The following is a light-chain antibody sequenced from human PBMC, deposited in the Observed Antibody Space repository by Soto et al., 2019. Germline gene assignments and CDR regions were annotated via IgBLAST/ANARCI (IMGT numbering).Light chain of an antibody. CDR2: GNN. CDR1: SSNIGTGYD. V-gene: IGLV1-40*01. CDR3: QSYDSTLSSSEVV. Sequence: QSVLTQPPSVSGAPGQRVTISCTGSSSNIGTGYDVHWYQQLPGTAPKLLIYGNNNRPSGVPDRFSGSTSGTSASLAITGLQAEDEADYYCQSYDSTLSSSEVVFGGGTKLTVL. J-gene: IGLJ2*01.